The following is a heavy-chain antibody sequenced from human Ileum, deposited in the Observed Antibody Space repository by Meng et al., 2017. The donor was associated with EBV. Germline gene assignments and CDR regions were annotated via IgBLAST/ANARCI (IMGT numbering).Heavy chain of an antibody. CDR2: ICYSGST. D-gene: IGHD3-10*01. Sequence: QVQLQEAGPGLVKPSGTLSLTCAVSGGSISSSNWWNWVRQPPGKGLEWIGEICYSGSTIYNPSLKSRVTISVDKSKNLFSLKLSSVTAADTAVYYCARGYGSGRDYFDYWGQGTLVTVSS. CDR3: ARGYGSGRDYFDY. J-gene: IGHJ4*02. V-gene: IGHV4-4*02. CDR1: GGSISSSNW.